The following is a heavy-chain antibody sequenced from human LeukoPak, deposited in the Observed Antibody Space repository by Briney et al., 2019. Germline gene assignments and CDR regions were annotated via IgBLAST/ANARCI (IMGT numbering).Heavy chain of an antibody. CDR3: ARHVLGGYNLHDGYFDY. CDR1: GGPIRGFY. CDR2: IYNRGST. V-gene: IGHV4-59*08. J-gene: IGHJ4*03. Sequence: SETLSLTCTVSGGPIRGFYWSWMRQSPGKGLEWVAYIYNRGSTNSNPSLQSRVTISVDTSKNQFSLNLSSVTAADTAIYYCARHVLGGYNLHDGYFDYWGQGTLVAVSS. D-gene: IGHD1-1*01.